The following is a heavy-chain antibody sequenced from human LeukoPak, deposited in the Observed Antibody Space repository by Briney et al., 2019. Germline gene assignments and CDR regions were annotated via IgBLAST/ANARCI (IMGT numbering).Heavy chain of an antibody. D-gene: IGHD3-22*01. CDR1: GDTFNNYW. CDR3: ARSDYYDSSTQSSGWYFDY. Sequence: GEALKISRKGIGDTFNNYWFGWVRQKPGKGLGWMGVLFPCYADTKYSPSFQGQVTISADKSITTAYLQWSSLKASDTAIYFCARSDYYDSSTQSSGWYFDYWGQGSLVTVSS. CDR2: LFPCYADT. V-gene: IGHV5-51*01. J-gene: IGHJ4*02.